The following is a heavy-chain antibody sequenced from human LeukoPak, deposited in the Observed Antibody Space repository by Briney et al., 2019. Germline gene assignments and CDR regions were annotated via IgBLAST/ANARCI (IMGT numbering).Heavy chain of an antibody. D-gene: IGHD3-10*01. J-gene: IGHJ5*02. Sequence: SGGSLRLSCAASGLNFRAYGMSWVRQAPGKGLEWVSTISGSGDSTYHADSVKGRFTISRDNSKNTLYLQMNSLRAEDTAIYYCITSNWFDPWGQGTLVTVSS. CDR3: ITSNWFDP. CDR1: GLNFRAYG. CDR2: ISGSGDST. V-gene: IGHV3-23*01.